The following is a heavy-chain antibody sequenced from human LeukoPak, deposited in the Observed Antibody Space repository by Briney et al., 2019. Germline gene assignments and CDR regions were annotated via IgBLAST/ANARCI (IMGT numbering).Heavy chain of an antibody. Sequence: SVKVSCKASGGTFSSYAISWVRQAPGQGLEWMGRIIPIFGTANYAQKFQGRVTITTDESTSTAYMELSSLRSEDTAVYYCAREPRPTVRGMENWFDPWGQGTLVTVSS. CDR1: GGTFSSYA. V-gene: IGHV1-69*05. J-gene: IGHJ5*02. CDR3: AREPRPTVRGMENWFDP. CDR2: IIPIFGTA. D-gene: IGHD4-11*01.